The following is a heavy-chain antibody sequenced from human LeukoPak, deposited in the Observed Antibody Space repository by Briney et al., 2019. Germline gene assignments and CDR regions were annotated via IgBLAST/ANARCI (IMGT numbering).Heavy chain of an antibody. CDR2: INAGNGNT. Sequence: ASVKVSCKASGYTFTSYAMHWVRQAPGQRLEWMGWINAGNGNTKYSQKFQGRVTITRDTSTSTVYMELSSLRSEDTAVYYCARDFQGYGMDVWGQGTTVTVSS. CDR3: ARDFQGYGMDV. CDR1: GYTFTSYA. J-gene: IGHJ6*02. V-gene: IGHV1-3*01.